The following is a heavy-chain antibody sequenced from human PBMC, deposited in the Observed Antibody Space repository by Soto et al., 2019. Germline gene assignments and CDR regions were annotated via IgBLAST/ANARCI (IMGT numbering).Heavy chain of an antibody. D-gene: IGHD3-10*01. CDR2: IYPGDSNT. V-gene: IGHV5-51*03. J-gene: IGHJ4*02. CDR1: GYSFANYW. CDR3: ARGVDGHTRSLY. Sequence: EVQLVQSGAEVKKPGESLKISCKGSGYSFANYWIGWVRPMPGKDLEWMGIIYPGDSNTIYSPSCQGHVTISVVKSISTAFMQWSSLKASDTVMYYCARGVDGHTRSLYWGQGTLVTVSS.